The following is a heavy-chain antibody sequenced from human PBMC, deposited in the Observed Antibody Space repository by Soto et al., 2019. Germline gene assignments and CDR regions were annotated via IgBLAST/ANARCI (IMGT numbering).Heavy chain of an antibody. J-gene: IGHJ1*01. CDR1: GFTFSSYG. D-gene: IGHD2-21*02. Sequence: QVQLVESGGGVVQPGRSLRLSCAASGFTFSSYGMHWVRQAPGKGLEWVAVIWYDGSNKNYADSVKGRFTISRDNSKNTLYLQMNRLRAEDTAVYYCARKRRAYCGGDCYSAEYFQHWGQGTLVTVSS. CDR2: IWYDGSNK. V-gene: IGHV3-33*01. CDR3: ARKRRAYCGGDCYSAEYFQH.